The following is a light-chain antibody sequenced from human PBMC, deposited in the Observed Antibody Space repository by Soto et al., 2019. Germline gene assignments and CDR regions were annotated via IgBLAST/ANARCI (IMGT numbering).Light chain of an antibody. CDR1: SSNIRNNY. V-gene: IGLV1-51*01. CDR2: DND. CDR3: GAWDSSLSAVV. J-gene: IGLJ2*01. Sequence: QSVLTQPPSVSAAPGQKVSISCSGSSSNIRNNYVSWYQQLPGAAPKLLIYDNDKRPSEIPDRFSGSKSGTSATLGITGLQTGDEADYDCGAWDSSLSAVVFGGGTKLTVL.